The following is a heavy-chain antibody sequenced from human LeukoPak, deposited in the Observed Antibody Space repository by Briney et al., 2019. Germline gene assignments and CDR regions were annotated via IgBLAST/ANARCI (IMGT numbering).Heavy chain of an antibody. Sequence: GASVKVSCKASGYTFTSYDINWVRQATGQGLEWMGWMNPNSGNTGYAQKFQGRVTMTRNTSISTAYMELSSLRSEDTAVYYCARRAQISGFWSGYWYPDYYYYYMDVWGKGTTVTVSS. CDR3: ARRAQISGFWSGYWYPDYYYYYMDV. CDR2: MNPNSGNT. D-gene: IGHD3-3*01. CDR1: GYTFTSYD. V-gene: IGHV1-8*01. J-gene: IGHJ6*03.